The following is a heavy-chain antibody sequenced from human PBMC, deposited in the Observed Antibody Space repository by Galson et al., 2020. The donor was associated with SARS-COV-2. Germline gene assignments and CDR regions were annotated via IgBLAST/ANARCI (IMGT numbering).Heavy chain of an antibody. CDR2: IDWDEDK. V-gene: IGHV2-70*11. Sequence: VSGPTLVKPTQTLTLTCSFSGFSLSTSGMCVSWVRQSPGKALEWLARIDWDEDKYYSTSLKTRLTISKDISKNQVVLTMTNMDPVDTATYYCARNYYYDRNGYYRNDAFDIWGQGTKVTVSS. J-gene: IGHJ3*02. D-gene: IGHD3-22*01. CDR3: ARNYYYDRNGYYRNDAFDI. CDR1: GFSLSTSGMC.